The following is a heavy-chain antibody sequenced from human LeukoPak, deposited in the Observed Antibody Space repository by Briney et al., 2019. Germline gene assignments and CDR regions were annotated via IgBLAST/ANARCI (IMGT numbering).Heavy chain of an antibody. CDR2: ISGSGGST. D-gene: IGHD3-22*01. Sequence: GGSLRLSCAASGFTFSSYAMSWVRQAPGKGLEWVSAISGSGGSTYYADSVKGRFTISRDNSKNTLYLQMNSLRAEDTAVYYCAKDGRAMIVVVTYFDYWGQGTLVTVSS. CDR3: AKDGRAMIVVVTYFDY. J-gene: IGHJ4*02. V-gene: IGHV3-23*01. CDR1: GFTFSSYA.